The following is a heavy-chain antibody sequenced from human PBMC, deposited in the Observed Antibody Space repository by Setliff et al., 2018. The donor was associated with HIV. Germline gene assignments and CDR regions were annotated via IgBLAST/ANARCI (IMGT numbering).Heavy chain of an antibody. Sequence: PSETLSLTCGVYGESLSDYSWNWIRQPPGKGLEWIGEINHSGSINYNPSLKSRVTVSVDTPKKQFSLRLTSVTAADTAVYYCARVPTTDYYDGSGYHAPLWYFDVWGRGTLVTVSS. CDR3: ARVPTTDYYDGSGYHAPLWYFDV. V-gene: IGHV4-34*01. J-gene: IGHJ2*01. CDR1: GESLSDYS. CDR2: INHSGSI. D-gene: IGHD3-22*01.